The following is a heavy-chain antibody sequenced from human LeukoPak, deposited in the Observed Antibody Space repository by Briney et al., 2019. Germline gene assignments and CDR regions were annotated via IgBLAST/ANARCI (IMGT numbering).Heavy chain of an antibody. CDR3: ARAVQVTTGGLFDY. CDR1: GGTFSSYA. J-gene: IGHJ4*02. V-gene: IGHV1-69*06. D-gene: IGHD4-17*01. CDR2: IIPILGTA. Sequence: SVKVSCKASGGTFSSYAISWVRQAPGQGLEWMGGIIPILGTANYAQKFQGRVTITADKSTSTAYMELSSLRSEDTAVYYCARAVQVTTGGLFDYWGQGTLVTVSS.